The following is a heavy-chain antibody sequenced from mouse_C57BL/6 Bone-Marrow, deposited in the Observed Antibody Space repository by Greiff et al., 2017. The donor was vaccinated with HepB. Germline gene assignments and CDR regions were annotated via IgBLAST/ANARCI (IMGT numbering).Heavy chain of an antibody. CDR3: ARDLDYFDY. CDR1: GFTFSDYY. J-gene: IGHJ2*01. CDR2: INYDGSST. Sequence: EVNVVESEGGLVQPGSSMKLSCTASGFTFSDYYMAWVRQVPEKGLEWVANINYDGSSTYYLDSLKSRFIISRDNEKNILYLQMSSLKSEDTATYYCARDLDYFDYWGQGTTLTVSS. V-gene: IGHV5-16*01.